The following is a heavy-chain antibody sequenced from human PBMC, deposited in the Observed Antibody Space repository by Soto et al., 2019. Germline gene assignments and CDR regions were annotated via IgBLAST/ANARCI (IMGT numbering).Heavy chain of an antibody. V-gene: IGHV3-30*03. Sequence: QVQLVESGGGVVQPGRSLRLSCAASGFIFRNFGMHWVRRAPGKGLEWVATISGDGNDKYYPDSMKGRFTISRDNFNNTLYLQLNSPRPEDTAVYLCLQGAGTALLPLDSWGQGVLVTVSS. J-gene: IGHJ4*02. D-gene: IGHD6-13*01. CDR3: LQGAGTALLPLDS. CDR1: GFIFRNFG. CDR2: ISGDGNDK.